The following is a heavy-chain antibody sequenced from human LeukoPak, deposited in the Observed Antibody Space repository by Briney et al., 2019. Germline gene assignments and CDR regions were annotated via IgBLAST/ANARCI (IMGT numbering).Heavy chain of an antibody. J-gene: IGHJ5*02. CDR3: ARETGYYDSSGSSNWFDP. CDR1: GYTFTSYA. V-gene: IGHV1-3*01. Sequence: GASVKVSCKASGYTFTSYAMHWVRQAPGQRLEWMGWINAGNGNTKYSQKFQGRVTITRDTSASTAYMELRSLRSDDTAVYYCARETGYYDSSGSSNWFDPWGQGTLVTVSS. D-gene: IGHD3-22*01. CDR2: INAGNGNT.